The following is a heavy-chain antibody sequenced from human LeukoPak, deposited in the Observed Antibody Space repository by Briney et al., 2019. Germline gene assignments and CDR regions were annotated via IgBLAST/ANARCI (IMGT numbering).Heavy chain of an antibody. V-gene: IGHV4-39*07. D-gene: IGHD6-13*01. CDR3: ARVQQLGGAFDI. CDR1: GGSISSYY. J-gene: IGHJ3*02. CDR2: IYYSGST. Sequence: SETLSLTCTVSGGSISSYYWGWIRQPPGKGLEWIGSIYYSGSTYYNPSLKSRVTISVDTSKNQFSLKLSSVTAADTAVYYCARVQQLGGAFDIWGQGTMVTVSS.